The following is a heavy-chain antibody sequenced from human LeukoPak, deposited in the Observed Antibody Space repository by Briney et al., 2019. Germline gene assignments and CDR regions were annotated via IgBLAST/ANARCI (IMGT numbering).Heavy chain of an antibody. CDR3: ARHDITTAGLDWFDP. D-gene: IGHD1-20*01. CDR1: GGSISSSSYY. V-gene: IGHV4-39*01. J-gene: IGHJ5*02. CDR2: IYYSGST. Sequence: PSETLSPTCTVSGGSISSSSYYWGWIRQPPGKGLEWIGSIYYSGSTYYNPSLKSRVTISVDTSKNQFSLKLSSVTAADTAVYYCARHDITTAGLDWFDPWGQGTLVTVSS.